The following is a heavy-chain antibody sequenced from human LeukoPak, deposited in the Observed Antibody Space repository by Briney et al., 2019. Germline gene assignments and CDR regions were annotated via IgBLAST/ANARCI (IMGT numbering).Heavy chain of an antibody. V-gene: IGHV4-59*01. CDR1: GGSISSYY. Sequence: PSETLSLTCTVSGGSISSYYWSWIRPPPGKGLEWIGYIYYSGSTNYNPSLKSRVTISVDKSKSQFSLNLSSVTAADTAVYYCARVEKEYYYDSSGYYFHYWGQGTLATVSS. CDR2: IYYSGST. J-gene: IGHJ4*02. D-gene: IGHD3-22*01. CDR3: ARVEKEYYYDSSGYYFHY.